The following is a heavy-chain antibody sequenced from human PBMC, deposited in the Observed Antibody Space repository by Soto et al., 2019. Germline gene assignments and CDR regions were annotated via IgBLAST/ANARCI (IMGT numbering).Heavy chain of an antibody. D-gene: IGHD1-26*01. J-gene: IGHJ3*01. Sequence: GGSLRLSCTASGFTFNTYSMSWVRQAPGEGLEWVSSISENGGYTDYADSVKGRFTISRDNSKNTLYVQMTSLRAEDTAVYFCAKETSPNTYYAFDFWRQRTMFTTSS. CDR2: ISENGGYT. V-gene: IGHV3-23*01. CDR3: AKETSPNTYYAFDF. CDR1: GFTFNTYS.